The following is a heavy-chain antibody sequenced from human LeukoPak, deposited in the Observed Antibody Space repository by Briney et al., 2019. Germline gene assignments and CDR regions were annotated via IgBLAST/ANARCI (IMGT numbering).Heavy chain of an antibody. CDR3: TTDGWVRTRDTHADY. V-gene: IGHV3-15*01. CDR1: GFTFSNAW. Sequence: GGSLRLSCAASGFTFSNAWKSWVRQAPGKGLEWVGRIKSKTDGGTTDYAAPVKGRFTISRDDSKNTLYLQMNSLKTEDTAVYYCTTDGWVRTRDTHADYWGQGTLVTVSS. J-gene: IGHJ4*02. D-gene: IGHD6-19*01. CDR2: IKSKTDGGTT.